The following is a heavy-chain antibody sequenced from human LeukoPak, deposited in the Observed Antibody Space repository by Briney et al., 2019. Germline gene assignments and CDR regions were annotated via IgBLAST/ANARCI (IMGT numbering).Heavy chain of an antibody. CDR1: GFTFSSYW. J-gene: IGHJ1*01. CDR3: ARAPSEIGGYYPEYFRH. D-gene: IGHD3-22*01. Sequence: GGSLRLSCVASGFTFSSYWMHWVRQAPGKGLVWVSRIKSDGSTNYADSVKGRFTISRDNAKNTVSLQMNSLRAEDTGVYYCARAPSEIGGYYPEYFRHWGQGTLVTVSS. V-gene: IGHV3-74*01. CDR2: IKSDGST.